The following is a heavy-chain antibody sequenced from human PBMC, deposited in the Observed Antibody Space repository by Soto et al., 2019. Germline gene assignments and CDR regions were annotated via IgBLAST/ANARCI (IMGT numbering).Heavy chain of an antibody. CDR3: AKAPGGSSGWYFDY. CDR1: GFTFDDYA. CDR2: ISGDGGST. J-gene: IGHJ4*02. Sequence: GGSLRLSCAASGFTFDDYAMHWVRQAPGKGLEWVSLISGDGGSTYYADSVKGRFTISRDNSKNSLYLQMNSLRTEDAALYYCAKAPGGSSGWYFDYWGQGTLVTVSS. V-gene: IGHV3-43*02. D-gene: IGHD6-19*01.